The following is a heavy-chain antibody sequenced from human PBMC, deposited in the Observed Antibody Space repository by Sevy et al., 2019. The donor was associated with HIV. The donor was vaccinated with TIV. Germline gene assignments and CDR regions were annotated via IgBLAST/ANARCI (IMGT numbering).Heavy chain of an antibody. D-gene: IGHD3-3*01. V-gene: IGHV3-7*03. CDR3: ARDYDFWSGYHYGMDV. Sequence: GGSLRLSCAASGFTFSSYWMSWVRQAPGKGLEWVANIKQDGSEKYYVDSVKGRFTISRDNAKNSLYLQMNSLRAEDTAVYYCARDYDFWSGYHYGMDVWGQGTTFTVSS. CDR1: GFTFSSYW. CDR2: IKQDGSEK. J-gene: IGHJ6*02.